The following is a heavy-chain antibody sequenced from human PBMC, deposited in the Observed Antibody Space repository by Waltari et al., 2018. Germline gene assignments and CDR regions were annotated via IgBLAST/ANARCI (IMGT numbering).Heavy chain of an antibody. D-gene: IGHD3-10*01. CDR2: IDYSGST. CDR3: ARSGFHGSGTPFDP. CDR1: GGSFSGYV. Sequence: QVQLQQWGAGLLKPSQTLSLTCAVDGGSFSGYVWNWGRQPPGTGMEWIGGIDYSGSTNYNPSLNSRVTLSIDTSRKRFSLNLNSMTAADTAIYYCARSGFHGSGTPFDPWGRGTLVTVSS. J-gene: IGHJ5*02. V-gene: IGHV4-34*02.